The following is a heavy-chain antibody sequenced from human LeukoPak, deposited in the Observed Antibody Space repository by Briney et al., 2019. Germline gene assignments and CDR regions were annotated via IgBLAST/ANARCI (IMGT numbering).Heavy chain of an antibody. CDR2: IKSKTDGGTT. V-gene: IGHV3-15*01. J-gene: IGHJ6*03. CDR3: TTDPFGVVIITDYYYYMDV. D-gene: IGHD3-3*01. Sequence: GGSLRLSCAASGFTFSNAWMSWVRQAPGKGLEWVGRIKSKTDGGTTDYAAPVKGRFTISRDDSKNTLYLQINSLKTEDTAVYYCTTDPFGVVIITDYYYYMDVWGKGTTVTVSS. CDR1: GFTFSNAW.